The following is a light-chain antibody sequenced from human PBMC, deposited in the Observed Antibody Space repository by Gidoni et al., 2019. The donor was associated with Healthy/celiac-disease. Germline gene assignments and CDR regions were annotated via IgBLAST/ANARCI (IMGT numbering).Light chain of an antibody. CDR1: QSISIY. V-gene: IGKV1-39*01. CDR3: QQSYTTPRT. CDR2: AAS. Sequence: DIQMSQSPSSLSASVGDRVTITCRASQSISIYLNWFQQKPGKAPNLLIYAASSLQRGVPSRFSGSGSGTDFTLTISSLQPEDFATYYCQQSYTTPRTFGQGTKLEIK. J-gene: IGKJ2*01.